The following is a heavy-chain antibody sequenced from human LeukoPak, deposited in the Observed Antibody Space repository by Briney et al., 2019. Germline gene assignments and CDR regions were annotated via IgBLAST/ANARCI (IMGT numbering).Heavy chain of an antibody. CDR1: GGSISSYY. Sequence: SETLSLTCTVSGGSISSYYWSWIRQPPGKGLEWIGYINYSGSTKYNPSLKSRVTISVDTSRSQFSLGVSSVTAADTAVYYCARRSTYYYDSSGYCQIFDYWGQGTLVTVSS. J-gene: IGHJ4*02. CDR2: INYSGST. D-gene: IGHD3-22*01. CDR3: ARRSTYYYDSSGYCQIFDY. V-gene: IGHV4-59*08.